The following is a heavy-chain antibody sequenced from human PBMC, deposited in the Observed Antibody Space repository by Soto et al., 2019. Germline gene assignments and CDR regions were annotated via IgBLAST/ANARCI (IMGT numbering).Heavy chain of an antibody. V-gene: IGHV1-18*01. CDR1: GYAFTTYG. J-gene: IGHJ4*02. CDR3: ARGRYGDY. Sequence: QVHLVQSGAEVKKPGASVKVSCKGSGYAFTTYGITWVRQAPGQGLEGMGWISAHNGNTNYAQKLQGRVTVTRDTSTSPAYLELRRLSSDDTAVYYCARGRYGDYWGQGALVTVSS. CDR2: ISAHNGNT. D-gene: IGHD1-1*01.